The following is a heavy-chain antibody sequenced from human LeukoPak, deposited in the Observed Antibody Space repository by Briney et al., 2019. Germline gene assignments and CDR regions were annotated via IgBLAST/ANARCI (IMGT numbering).Heavy chain of an antibody. D-gene: IGHD6-19*01. V-gene: IGHV3-48*04. Sequence: GGSLRLSCAASGFTFSDYIMNWVRQAPGKGLEWVSYISSSSNAIYYADSVKGRFTISRDNARNSLYLQMNSLRAEDTAIYYCARDNSGWSRDYWGQGTLVTVSS. CDR2: ISSSSNAI. CDR1: GFTFSDYI. J-gene: IGHJ4*02. CDR3: ARDNSGWSRDY.